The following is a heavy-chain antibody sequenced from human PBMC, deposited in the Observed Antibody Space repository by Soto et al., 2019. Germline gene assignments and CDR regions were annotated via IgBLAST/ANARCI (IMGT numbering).Heavy chain of an antibody. CDR1: GYTFTSYA. D-gene: IGHD2-15*01. Sequence: QVQLVQSGAEVKKPGASVKVSCKASGYTFTSYAMHWVRQAPGQRLEWMGWINAGNGNTKYSRKFQGRVTITRDTSASTAYMELSSLRSADAAVYYWAGGPGGPDGPGDYWGQGTLVTVSS. V-gene: IGHV1-3*01. CDR2: INAGNGNT. CDR3: AGGPGGPDGPGDY. J-gene: IGHJ4*02.